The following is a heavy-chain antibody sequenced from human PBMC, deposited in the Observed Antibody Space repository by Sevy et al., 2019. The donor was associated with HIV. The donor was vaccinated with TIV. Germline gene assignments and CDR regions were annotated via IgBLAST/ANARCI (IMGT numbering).Heavy chain of an antibody. D-gene: IGHD2-2*01. CDR3: ARGGVVVEPAARGYFDY. CDR1: AYTFTGHY. CDR2: INPNSGGT. Sequence: ASVKVSCKASAYTFTGHYIHWVRQAPGKGLECMGWINPNSGGTIYAQKFQGRVTMTRDTSISTAYMELSRLRSDDTAVYYCARGGVVVEPAARGYFDYWGQGTLVTVSS. J-gene: IGHJ4*02. V-gene: IGHV1-2*02.